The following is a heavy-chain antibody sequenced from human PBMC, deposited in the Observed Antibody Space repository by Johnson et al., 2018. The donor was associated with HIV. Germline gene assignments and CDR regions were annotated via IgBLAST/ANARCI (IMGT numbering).Heavy chain of an antibody. CDR2: INWNGGST. J-gene: IGHJ3*02. Sequence: VQLVESGGSVVRPGGSLRLSCAASGFTFDNFAMSWVRQAPGKGLEWVSGINWNGGSTSYADSVKGRFTISRDNAKNSLYLQMNSLRAEDTAVYYCARGRPSGSHDAFDIWGQGTMVTVSS. D-gene: IGHD3-22*01. V-gene: IGHV3-20*04. CDR3: ARGRPSGSHDAFDI. CDR1: GFTFDNFA.